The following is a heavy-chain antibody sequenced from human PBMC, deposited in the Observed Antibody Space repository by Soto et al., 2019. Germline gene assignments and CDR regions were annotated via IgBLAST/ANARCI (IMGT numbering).Heavy chain of an antibody. Sequence: EVQLLESGGGLVQPGVSLRLSCAASGFTFSNYPMSWVRQAPGKGLEWVSGFIDSGDGGGRAHYADSVKGRFTISKDNSKNMLYLQMNSLRVEDTAVYYCAKVTWWRSTDDCDIWGQGTMVTVSS. CDR3: AKVTWWRSTDDCDI. CDR2: FIDSGDGGGRA. CDR1: GFTFSNYP. V-gene: IGHV3-23*01. J-gene: IGHJ3*02. D-gene: IGHD2-15*01.